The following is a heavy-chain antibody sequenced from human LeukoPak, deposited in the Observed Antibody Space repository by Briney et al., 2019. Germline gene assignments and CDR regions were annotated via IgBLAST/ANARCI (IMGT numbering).Heavy chain of an antibody. J-gene: IGHJ4*02. CDR1: GFTFSSYS. Sequence: PGGSLRLSCAASGFTFSSYSMNWVRQAPGKGLEWVSSISSSSSYIYYADSVKGRFTISRDNAKNSLYLQMNSLRAEDTAVYYCARDGKGIAVAGKGRDYWGQGTLVTVSS. CDR2: ISSSSSYI. D-gene: IGHD6-19*01. CDR3: ARDGKGIAVAGKGRDY. V-gene: IGHV3-21*01.